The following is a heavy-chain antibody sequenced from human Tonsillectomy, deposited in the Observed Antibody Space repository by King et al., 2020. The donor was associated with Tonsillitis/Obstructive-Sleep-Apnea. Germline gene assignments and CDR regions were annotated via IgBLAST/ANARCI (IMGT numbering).Heavy chain of an antibody. CDR1: GFTFSSYE. Sequence: VQLVESGGGLVQPGGSLRLSCAASGFTFSSYEMNWVRQAPGKGLEWVSYISSSGSTIYYADSVKGRFTISRDNAKNSLYLQMKSLRAEDTAVYYCARDFGAVAGTDYFDYWGQGTLVTVSS. D-gene: IGHD6-19*01. CDR2: ISSSGSTI. V-gene: IGHV3-48*03. J-gene: IGHJ4*02. CDR3: ARDFGAVAGTDYFDY.